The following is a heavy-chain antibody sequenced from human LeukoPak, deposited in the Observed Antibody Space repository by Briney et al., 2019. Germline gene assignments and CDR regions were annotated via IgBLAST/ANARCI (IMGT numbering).Heavy chain of an antibody. CDR3: ARASGGEWLDGDYFDY. D-gene: IGHD6-19*01. V-gene: IGHV4-61*02. CDR1: GGSISSGSYY. CDR2: IYTSGST. Sequence: PSQTLSLTCTVSGGSISSGSYYWSWIRQPAGKGLEWIGRIYTSGSTNYNPSLKSRVTISVDTSKNQFSLKLSSVTAADTAVYYCARASGGEWLDGDYFDYWGQGTLVTVSS. J-gene: IGHJ4*02.